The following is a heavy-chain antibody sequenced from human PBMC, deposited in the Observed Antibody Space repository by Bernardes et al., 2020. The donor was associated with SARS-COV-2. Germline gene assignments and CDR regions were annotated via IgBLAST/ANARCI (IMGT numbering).Heavy chain of an antibody. V-gene: IGHV3-15*01. CDR3: TTGGAITIFGVVIVVDAFDI. CDR1: GFTFSNAW. CDR2: IKSKTDGGTT. Sequence: GGSLRLSCAASGFTFSNAWMSWVRQAPGKGLEWVGRIKSKTDGGTTDYAAPVKGRFTISRDDSKNTLYLQMNSLKTEDTAVYYCTTGGAITIFGVVIVVDAFDIWGQGTMVTVSS. J-gene: IGHJ3*02. D-gene: IGHD3-3*01.